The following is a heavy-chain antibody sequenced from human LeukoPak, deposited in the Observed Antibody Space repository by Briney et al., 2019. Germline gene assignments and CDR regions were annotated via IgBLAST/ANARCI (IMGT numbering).Heavy chain of an antibody. CDR3: ARERVAGSYYYYGMDV. Sequence: PGGSLRLSCAASGFTFSSYGMHWVRQAPGKGLEWVAVISYDGSNKYYADSVKGRFTISRDNSKNTLYLQMSSLRAEDTAVYYCARERVAGSYYYYGMDVWGQGTTVTVSS. CDR2: ISYDGSNK. CDR1: GFTFSSYG. V-gene: IGHV3-30*03. D-gene: IGHD6-19*01. J-gene: IGHJ6*02.